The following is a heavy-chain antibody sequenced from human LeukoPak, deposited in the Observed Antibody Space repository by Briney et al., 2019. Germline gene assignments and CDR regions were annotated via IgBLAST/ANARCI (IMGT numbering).Heavy chain of an antibody. D-gene: IGHD2-2*01. CDR2: IIPIFGTA. J-gene: IGHJ1*01. V-gene: IGHV1-69*06. Sequence: SVKVSCKASGGTFSSYAISWVRQAPGQGLEWMGGIIPIFGTANYAQKFQGRVTITADKSTSTAYMELSSLRSEDTAVYYCASCSSTSCCHLGYFQHWGQGTLVTVSS. CDR3: ASCSSTSCCHLGYFQH. CDR1: GGTFSSYA.